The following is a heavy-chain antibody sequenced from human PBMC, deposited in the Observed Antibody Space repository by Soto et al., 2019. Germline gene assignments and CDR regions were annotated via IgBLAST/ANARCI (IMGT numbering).Heavy chain of an antibody. CDR1: GFTVSSNY. Sequence: EVHLVESGGGLIQPGGSLRLSCAASGFTVSSNYMSWVRQSPGKGLEWVSVIYSGGTTYYADSLKGRFTISRDNAKNTLYLQMNSLRAEDTALYYCARSLYDFHHLNWGQGTLVTVSS. V-gene: IGHV3-53*01. D-gene: IGHD3-3*01. CDR3: ARSLYDFHHLN. CDR2: IYSGGTT. J-gene: IGHJ4*02.